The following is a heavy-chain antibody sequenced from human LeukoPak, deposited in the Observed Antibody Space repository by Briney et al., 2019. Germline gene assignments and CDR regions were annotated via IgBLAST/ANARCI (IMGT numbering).Heavy chain of an antibody. CDR1: GXTVSSNY. J-gene: IGHJ4*02. Sequence: GGSLRLSCAASGXTVSSNYMSWVRQAPGKGLEWVSVIYSGGSTYYADSVKGRFTISRDNSKNTLYLQMNSLRAEDTAVYYCARGYCGGDCYFDYWGQGTLVTASS. D-gene: IGHD2-21*02. V-gene: IGHV3-53*01. CDR3: ARGYCGGDCYFDY. CDR2: IYSGGST.